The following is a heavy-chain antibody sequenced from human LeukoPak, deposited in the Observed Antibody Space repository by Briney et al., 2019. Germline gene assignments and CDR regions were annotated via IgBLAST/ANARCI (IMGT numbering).Heavy chain of an antibody. D-gene: IGHD3-22*01. J-gene: IGHJ4*02. CDR3: AKDVRSYYDSSGYYRRQFDY. V-gene: IGHV3-23*01. CDR2: ISGSGGST. CDR1: GFTFSSYA. Sequence: GRSLRLSCAASGFTFSSYAMSWVRQAPGKGLEWVSAISGSGGSTYYADSVKGRFTISRDNSKNTLYLQMNSLRAEDTAVYYCAKDVRSYYDSSGYYRRQFDYWGQGTLVTVSS.